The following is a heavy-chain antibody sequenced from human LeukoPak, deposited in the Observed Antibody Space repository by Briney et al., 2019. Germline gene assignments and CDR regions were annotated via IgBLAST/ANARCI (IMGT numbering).Heavy chain of an antibody. D-gene: IGHD6-13*01. J-gene: IGHJ4*02. V-gene: IGHV4-4*07. CDR1: GGSISSYH. Sequence: ASETLSLTCTVSGGSISSYHWSWIRQPAGKGLEWIGRIYTSGSTNYNPSLKSRVTISVDKSKNQFSLKLSSVTAADTAVYYCAREGYSSSWYYFDYWGQGTLVTVSS. CDR3: AREGYSSSWYYFDY. CDR2: IYTSGST.